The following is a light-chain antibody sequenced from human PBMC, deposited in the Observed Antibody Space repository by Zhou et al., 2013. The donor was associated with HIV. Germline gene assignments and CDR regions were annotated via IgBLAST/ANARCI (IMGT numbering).Light chain of an antibody. Sequence: VVMTRSPLSLPVTLGQPASISCRSSQSLVHSDGNTYLNWFQQRPGQSPRRLIYKVSNRDSGVPDRFSGNGSDTDFTLKISRVEAEDVGIYYCMQGTHWPTFGGGTKVEI. V-gene: IGKV2-30*02. CDR2: KVS. J-gene: IGKJ4*01. CDR3: MQGTHWPT. CDR1: QSLVHSDGNTY.